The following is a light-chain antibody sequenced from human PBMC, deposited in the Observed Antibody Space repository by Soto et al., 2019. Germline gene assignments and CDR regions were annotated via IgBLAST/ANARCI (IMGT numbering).Light chain of an antibody. Sequence: EIVLTQSPATLSSTPCDRATLSCRASQTVSSKLAWYQHKPGQAPRLLIYDTSNRATGIPARFSGGGSGTDFTLTISRLEPEDFAVYYCQQFSSYPLTFGGGTKV. CDR1: QTVSSK. CDR2: DTS. CDR3: QQFSSYPLT. V-gene: IGKV3-11*01. J-gene: IGKJ4*01.